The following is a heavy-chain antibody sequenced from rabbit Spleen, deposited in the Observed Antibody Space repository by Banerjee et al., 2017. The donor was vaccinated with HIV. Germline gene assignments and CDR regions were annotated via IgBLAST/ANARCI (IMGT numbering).Heavy chain of an antibody. CDR3: ARGSGDVGWGYLI. Sequence: HLKEFGGGLVQPGGSLKLSCTASGFTLSSYYMNWVRQAPGKGLEWIGYIDPVFGITYYANWVNGRFSISRENAQNTVFLQMTSLTVADTATYFCARGSGDVGWGYLIWGPGTLVTVS. D-gene: IGHD2-1*01. V-gene: IGHV1S7*01. CDR2: IDPVFGIT. J-gene: IGHJ2*01. CDR1: GFTLSSYY.